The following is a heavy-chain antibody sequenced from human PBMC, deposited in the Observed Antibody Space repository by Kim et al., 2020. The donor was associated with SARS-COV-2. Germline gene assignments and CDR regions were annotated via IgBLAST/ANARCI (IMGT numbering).Heavy chain of an antibody. CDR2: IYYSGST. D-gene: IGHD5-12*01. J-gene: IGHJ4*02. CDR1: GGSISSGGYY. Sequence: SETLSLTCTVSGGSISSGGYYWSWIRQHPGKGLEWIGYIYYSGSTYYNPSLKSRVTISVDTSKNQFSLKLSPVTAADTAVYYCARGGGRSGYDSDYWGQGTLVTVSS. CDR3: ARGGGRSGYDSDY. V-gene: IGHV4-31*03.